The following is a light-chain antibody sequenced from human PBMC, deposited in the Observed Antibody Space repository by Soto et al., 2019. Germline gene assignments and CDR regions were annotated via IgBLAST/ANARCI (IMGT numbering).Light chain of an antibody. CDR1: EGVSSN. CDR2: GAS. J-gene: IGKJ1*01. CDR3: QQYHNWPPWT. V-gene: IGKV3-15*01. Sequence: EIVMTQSPATLSVYPGERATLSCRASEGVSSNLARYQQKPGQAPRILMYGASTRATGIAASFSGSGSGTEFTLTISSLQSEDFAVYYCQQYHNWPPWTLGQGTKVEIK.